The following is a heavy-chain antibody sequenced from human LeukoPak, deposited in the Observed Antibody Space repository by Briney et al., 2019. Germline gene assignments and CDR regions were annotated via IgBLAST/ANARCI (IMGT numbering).Heavy chain of an antibody. Sequence: GGTLRLSCAASGFTFSSYGMSWVRQAPGKGLEWVSAISGSGGSTYYADSVKGRFTISRDNAKNSLYLQMNSLRAEDTAVYYCARQGWGRAFDIWGQGTMVIVSS. J-gene: IGHJ3*02. CDR1: GFTFSSYG. CDR2: ISGSGGST. CDR3: ARQGWGRAFDI. V-gene: IGHV3-23*01. D-gene: IGHD6-19*01.